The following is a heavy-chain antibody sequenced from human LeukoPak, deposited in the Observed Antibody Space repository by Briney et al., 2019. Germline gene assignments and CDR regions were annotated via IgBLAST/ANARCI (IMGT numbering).Heavy chain of an antibody. CDR3: AKDVKHYDILTGYQN. Sequence: GGSLRLSCAASGLTFSSYGMHWVRQASGKGLEWVGRIRSKANNYATSYAASLKGRFTISRDDSKNTAYLQMSSLKTEDTAVYYCAKDVKHYDILTGYQNWGQGTLVTVSS. CDR2: IRSKANNYAT. CDR1: GLTFSSYG. V-gene: IGHV3-73*01. J-gene: IGHJ4*02. D-gene: IGHD3-9*01.